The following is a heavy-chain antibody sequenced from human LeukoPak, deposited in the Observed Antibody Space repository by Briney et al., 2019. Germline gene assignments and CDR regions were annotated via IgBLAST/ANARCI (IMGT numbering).Heavy chain of an antibody. J-gene: IGHJ4*02. V-gene: IGHV3-48*04. CDR3: ARADGAAGRKFDY. CDR1: GFTFSSYS. D-gene: IGHD6-13*01. CDR2: ISSSSSTI. Sequence: GGSLRLSCAASGFTFSSYSMNWVRQSPGKGLEWVSYISSSSSTIYYADSVKGRFTISRDNAKNSLYLQMNSLRAEDTAVYYCARADGAAGRKFDYWGQGTLVTVSS.